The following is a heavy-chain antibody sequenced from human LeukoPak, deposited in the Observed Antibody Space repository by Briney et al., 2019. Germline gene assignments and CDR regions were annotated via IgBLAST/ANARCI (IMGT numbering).Heavy chain of an antibody. J-gene: IGHJ4*02. V-gene: IGHV4-59*11. CDR3: ARFVGFGEPFDY. D-gene: IGHD3-10*01. Sequence: SETLSLTCTVSGGSISSHYWSWIRQPPGKGLEWIGYIYYSGSTNYNPSLKSRVTISVDTSKNQFSLKLSSVTAADTAVYYCARFVGFGEPFDYWGQGTLVTVSS. CDR2: IYYSGST. CDR1: GGSISSHY.